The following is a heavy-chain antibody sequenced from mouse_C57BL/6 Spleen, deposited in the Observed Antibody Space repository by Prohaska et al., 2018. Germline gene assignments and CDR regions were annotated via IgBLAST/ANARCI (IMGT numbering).Heavy chain of an antibody. CDR3: ARGGYYGSRGFDY. CDR2: IDPSDSYT. Sequence: QVQLQQPGAELVKPGASVKLSCKASGYTFTSYWMQWVKQRPGQGLEWIGEIDPSDSYTNYNQKFKGKATLTVDTSSSTAYMQLSSLTSEDSAVYYCARGGYYGSRGFDYWGQGTTLTVSS. J-gene: IGHJ2*01. V-gene: IGHV1-50*01. CDR1: GYTFTSYW. D-gene: IGHD1-1*01.